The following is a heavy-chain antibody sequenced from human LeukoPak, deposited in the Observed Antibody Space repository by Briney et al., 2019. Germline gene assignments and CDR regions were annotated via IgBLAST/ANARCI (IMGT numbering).Heavy chain of an antibody. CDR3: ARRPRGVIIKTWFDS. D-gene: IGHD3-10*01. CDR2: INHSGST. Sequence: PSETLSLTCAVYGGSLSGYYWSWIRQPPGKGLEWIGEINHSGSTNYNPSLKSRVTISVDTSKNQFSLKLSSVTAADTAVYYCARRPRGVIIKTWFDSWGQGTLVTVSS. CDR1: GGSLSGYY. J-gene: IGHJ5*01. V-gene: IGHV4-34*01.